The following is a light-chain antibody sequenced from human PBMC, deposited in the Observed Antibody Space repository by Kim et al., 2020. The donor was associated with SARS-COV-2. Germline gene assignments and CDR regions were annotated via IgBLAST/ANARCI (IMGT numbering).Light chain of an antibody. J-gene: IGLJ2*01. CDR3: SSYTSSSTVV. CDR1: SRDVGSYNR. V-gene: IGLV2-18*02. Sequence: GQLVTIPCTGTSRDVGSYNRGSWYQQPPGTAPKLMIYEISKRPSGVPDRVSGSKSGNTASLTISGLQAEDEADYYCSSYTSSSTVVFGGGTQLTVL. CDR2: EIS.